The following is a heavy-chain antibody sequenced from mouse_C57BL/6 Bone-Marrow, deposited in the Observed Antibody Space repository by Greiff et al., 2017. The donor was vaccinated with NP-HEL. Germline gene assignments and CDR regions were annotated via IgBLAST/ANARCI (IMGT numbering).Heavy chain of an antibody. CDR3: ARSGYYGSSPGYFDV. V-gene: IGHV1-18*01. D-gene: IGHD1-1*01. CDR1: GYTFTDYN. J-gene: IGHJ1*03. CDR2: INPNNGGT. Sequence: EVQLQQSGPELVKPGASVKIPCKASGYTFTDYNMDWVKQSHGKSLEWIGDINPNNGGTIYNQKFKGKATLTVDKYSSTAYMELRSLTSEDTAVYYCARSGYYGSSPGYFDVWGTGTTVTVSS.